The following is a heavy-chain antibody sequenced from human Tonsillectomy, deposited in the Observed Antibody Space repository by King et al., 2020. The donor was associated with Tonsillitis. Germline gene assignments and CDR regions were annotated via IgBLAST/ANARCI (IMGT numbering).Heavy chain of an antibody. V-gene: IGHV3-23*04. Sequence: EVQLVESGGGLVQPGGSLRLSCVASGFTFSSESMIWVRQPPGKGLEFVSAIGPGVDASFADSVKGRFTVSRDNSKDTLYLQTSSLRAEDTAIYYCGKDPNWDDAYWGQGTLVTVSS. CDR3: GKDPNWDDAY. CDR2: IGPGVDAS. J-gene: IGHJ4*02. CDR1: GFTFSSES. D-gene: IGHD1-1*01.